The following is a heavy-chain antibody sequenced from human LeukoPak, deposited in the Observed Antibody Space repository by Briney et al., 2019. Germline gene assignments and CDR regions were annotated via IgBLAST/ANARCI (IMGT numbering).Heavy chain of an antibody. CDR3: ARDEEQLII. V-gene: IGHV3-7*04. Sequence: GGSLRLSCGASGFTFSRHCMSWVRHDLGKGLEWVAKIKEDGNEKFYADSVKGRFTIPRDNAKSSVFLEMDSLTIDDTAVYYCARDEEQLIIWVQGTMVTVSS. CDR1: GFTFSRHC. CDR2: IKEDGNEK. J-gene: IGHJ3*02. D-gene: IGHD6-19*01.